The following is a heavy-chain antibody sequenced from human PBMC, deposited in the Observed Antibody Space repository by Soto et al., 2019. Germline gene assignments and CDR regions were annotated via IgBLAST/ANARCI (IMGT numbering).Heavy chain of an antibody. D-gene: IGHD2-15*01. CDR2: IYWDDDK. J-gene: IGHJ4*02. CDR3: AHRAVLCSGGTCYSHPFDF. V-gene: IGHV2-5*02. CDR1: GFSLTTTGVG. Sequence: QITLKESGPTLVKPTQTLTLTCTFSGFSLTTTGVGVGWIRQPPGKALEWLAIIYWDDDKRYSPSLKSRLTITYDTSKNQVVLTMTNMDPVDTATYFCAHRAVLCSGGTCYSHPFDFWGQGTLVTVSS.